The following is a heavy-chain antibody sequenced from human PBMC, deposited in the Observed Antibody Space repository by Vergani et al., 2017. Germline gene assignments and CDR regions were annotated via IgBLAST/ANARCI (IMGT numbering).Heavy chain of an antibody. CDR2: ISSSSSYI. J-gene: IGHJ4*02. D-gene: IGHD3-10*01. V-gene: IGHV3-21*01. CDR3: ARDSITMVRGVHDY. Sequence: EVQLVESGGGLVKPGGSLRLSCAASGFTFSSYSMNWVRQAPGMGLEWVSSISSSSSYIYYADSVKGRFTISRDNAKNSLYLQMNSLRAEDTAVYYCARDSITMVRGVHDYWGQGTLVTVSS. CDR1: GFTFSSYS.